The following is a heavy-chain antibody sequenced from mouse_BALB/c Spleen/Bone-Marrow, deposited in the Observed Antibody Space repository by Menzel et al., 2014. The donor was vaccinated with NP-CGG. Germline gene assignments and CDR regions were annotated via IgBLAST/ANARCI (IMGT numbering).Heavy chain of an antibody. Sequence: EVQLQQSGAELVKPGASVKLSCTASGFNIKDTYMYWVKQRPEQGLEWIGRIDPANGNTKYDPKFQDKATITADTSSNTAYLQLSSLTSEDTAVYYCARYYYGSSFFAYWGQGTLVTVSA. J-gene: IGHJ3*01. V-gene: IGHV14-3*02. CDR1: GFNIKDTY. CDR2: IDPANGNT. CDR3: ARYYYGSSFFAY. D-gene: IGHD1-1*01.